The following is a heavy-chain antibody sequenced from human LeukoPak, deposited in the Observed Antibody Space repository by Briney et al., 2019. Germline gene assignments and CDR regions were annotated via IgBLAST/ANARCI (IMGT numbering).Heavy chain of an antibody. D-gene: IGHD3-3*01. CDR2: ISYDGSNK. CDR3: ARDGRHGGYDFWSGDEPYYYYYGMDV. J-gene: IGHJ6*02. V-gene: IGHV3-30-3*01. CDR1: GFTFSSYA. Sequence: PGRSLRLSCAASGFTFSSYAMHWVRQAPGKGLEWVAVISYDGSNKYYADSVKGRFTISRDNSKNTLYLQMNSLRAEDTAVYYCARDGRHGGYDFWSGDEPYYYYYGMDVWGQGTTVTVSS.